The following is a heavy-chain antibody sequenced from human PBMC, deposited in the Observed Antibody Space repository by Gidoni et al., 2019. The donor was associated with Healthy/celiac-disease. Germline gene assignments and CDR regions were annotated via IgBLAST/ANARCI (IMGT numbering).Heavy chain of an antibody. Sequence: QVQLQESGPGLVKLSETLSLTCTVSGRSISSYYRSWLRPPPGKGLEWIGYIYESGSTNYNPSLKSRVTISVDTSKNKFSLKLSSVTAADTAVYYCARTLYRDGYNLNWFDPWGREPWSPSPQ. CDR3: ARTLYRDGYNLNWFDP. D-gene: IGHD5-12*01. J-gene: IGHJ5*02. V-gene: IGHV4-59*01. CDR2: IYESGST. CDR1: GRSISSYY.